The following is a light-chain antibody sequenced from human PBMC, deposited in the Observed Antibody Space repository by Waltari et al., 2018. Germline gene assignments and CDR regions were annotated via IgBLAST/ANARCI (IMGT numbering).Light chain of an antibody. V-gene: IGLV2-23*01. J-gene: IGLJ2*01. Sequence: SALTQPASVSGSPGQSITIPCTGTSSDVGNYNYVYWYQQYPGKAPKLMIYDVTKRPSGISDRFSGSKSGNTASLTISGLQAEDEADYYCCSYAGSSSLLFGGGTKLTVL. CDR3: CSYAGSSSLL. CDR1: SSDVGNYNY. CDR2: DVT.